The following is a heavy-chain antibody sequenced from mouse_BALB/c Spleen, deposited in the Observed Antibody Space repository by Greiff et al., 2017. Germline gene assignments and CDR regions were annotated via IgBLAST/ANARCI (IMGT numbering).Heavy chain of an antibody. CDR2: INPSNGRT. CDR1: GYTFTSYW. CDR3: ARSLLRHYAMDD. J-gene: IGHJ4*01. Sequence: QVHVKQPGAELVKPGASVKLSCKASGYTFTSYWMHWVKQRPGQGLEWIGEINPSNGRTNYNEKFKSKATLTVDKSSSTAYMELRSLTSEDSAVYYCARSLLRHYAMDDWGQGTSVTVSS. D-gene: IGHD1-2*01. V-gene: IGHV1S81*02.